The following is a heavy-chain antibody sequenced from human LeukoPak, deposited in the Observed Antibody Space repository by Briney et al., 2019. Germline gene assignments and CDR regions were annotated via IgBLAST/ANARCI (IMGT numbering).Heavy chain of an antibody. J-gene: IGHJ4*02. CDR2: IYYSGST. CDR3: ARHGGYDSSFFDY. Sequence: SETLSLTCTVSGGSISSSSYYWGWIRQPPGKGLEWIGSIYYSGSTYYNPSLKSRVTISVDTSKNQFSLKLSSVTAADTAVYYCARHGGYDSSFFDYWGQGTLVNVSS. D-gene: IGHD3-22*01. V-gene: IGHV4-39*01. CDR1: GGSISSSSYY.